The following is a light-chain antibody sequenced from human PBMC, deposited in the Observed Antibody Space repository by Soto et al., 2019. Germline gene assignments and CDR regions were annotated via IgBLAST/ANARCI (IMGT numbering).Light chain of an antibody. CDR3: AAWDDSLIYV. V-gene: IGLV1-44*01. CDR2: SNN. Sequence: QAVVTQPPSASGTPGQRVTISCSGSSSNIGSNTVNWYQQLPGTAPKLLIYSNNQRPSGVPDRFSGSKSGTSASLAISGLQSEDEADYYCAAWDDSLIYVFGTGTKVTVL. J-gene: IGLJ1*01. CDR1: SSNIGSNT.